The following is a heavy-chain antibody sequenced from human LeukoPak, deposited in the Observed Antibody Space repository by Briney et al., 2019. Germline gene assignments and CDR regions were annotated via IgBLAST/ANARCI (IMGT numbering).Heavy chain of an antibody. CDR2: IYYSGST. V-gene: IGHV4-39*07. CDR1: GGSISRSTYY. CDR3: ASHYYGSGSYYFGFDP. Sequence: SETLSLSCTVSGGSISRSTYYWAWIRQPPGKGLEWIGSIYYSGSTNYNPSLKSRVTISVDKSKNQFSLKLSSVTAADTAVYYCASHYYGSGSYYFGFDPWGQGILVTVSS. D-gene: IGHD3-10*01. J-gene: IGHJ5*02.